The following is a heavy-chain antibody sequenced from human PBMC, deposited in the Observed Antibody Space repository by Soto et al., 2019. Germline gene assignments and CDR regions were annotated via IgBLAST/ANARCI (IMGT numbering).Heavy chain of an antibody. V-gene: IGHV2-26*01. J-gene: IGHJ6*02. D-gene: IGHD3-10*01. CDR1: GFSLSNARMG. CDR3: ARIRFTMVRGVYYYYYYGMDV. CDR2: IFSNDEK. Sequence: QVTLKESGPVLVKPTETLTLTCTVSGFSLSNARMGVSWIRQPPGKALEWLAHIFSNDEKSYSTSLKSRLTTSKDTSKSQVVLTMTNMDPVDTATYSCARIRFTMVRGVYYYYYYGMDVWGQGTTVTVSS.